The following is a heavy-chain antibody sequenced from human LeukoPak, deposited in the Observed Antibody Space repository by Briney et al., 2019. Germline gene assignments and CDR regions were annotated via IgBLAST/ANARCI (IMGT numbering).Heavy chain of an antibody. CDR1: GGSISSYY. V-gene: IGHV4-59*01. J-gene: IGHJ3*02. CDR3: ARAEALRGGRDDYYWGAFDI. Sequence: SETLSLTCTVSGGSISSYYWSWIRQPPGKGLEWIGYIYYSGSTNYNPSLKSRVTISVDTSKNQFSLKLSSVTAADTAVYSCARAEALRGGRDDYYWGAFDIWGQGTMVTVSS. CDR2: IYYSGST. D-gene: IGHD3-22*01.